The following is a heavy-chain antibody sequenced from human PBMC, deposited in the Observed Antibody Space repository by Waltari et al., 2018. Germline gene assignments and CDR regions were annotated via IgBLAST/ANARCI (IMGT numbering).Heavy chain of an antibody. CDR1: GYTFTSYD. D-gene: IGHD3-10*01. CDR3: ARVPVRGVIGGTGYYYYMDV. J-gene: IGHJ6*03. Sequence: QVQLVQSGAEVKKPGASVKVSCKASGYTFTSYDINWVRQATGQGLEWMGWMNPNSGNTGYAQKFQGRVTMTRNTSISTAYMELSSLRSEDTAVYYCARVPVRGVIGGTGYYYYMDVWGKGTTVTVSS. CDR2: MNPNSGNT. V-gene: IGHV1-8*01.